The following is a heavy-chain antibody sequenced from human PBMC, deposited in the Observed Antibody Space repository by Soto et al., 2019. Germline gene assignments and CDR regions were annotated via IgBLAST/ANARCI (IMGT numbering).Heavy chain of an antibody. D-gene: IGHD1-1*01. CDR1: GGTITSGDYF. CDR2: IFYTGST. Sequence: SETLSVTCSVSGGTITSGDYFWSWLRQPAGKGLEWIGSIFYTGSTYYSPSLNRRASMSMDTSKNLSSLRLRSLTAADTAVYFCARVNATLYRHYYFDYWGQGTPVTVSS. J-gene: IGHJ4*02. CDR3: ARVNATLYRHYYFDY. V-gene: IGHV4-30-4*01.